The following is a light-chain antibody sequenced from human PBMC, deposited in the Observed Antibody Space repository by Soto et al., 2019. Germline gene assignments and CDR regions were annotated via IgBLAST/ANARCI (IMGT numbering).Light chain of an antibody. V-gene: IGKV3-20*01. CDR2: GAS. J-gene: IGKJ1*01. Sequence: IGLTQSPCPLSLSPAERATLSCRASQCFXSSYLAWYQQKPGQAPRLRXYGASSSARGIPDSLSGSGSGTDFTPTISRLEHDDSAAYYWQQYGSSPWTFGQGTKVDIK. CDR1: QCFXSSY. CDR3: QQYGSSPWT.